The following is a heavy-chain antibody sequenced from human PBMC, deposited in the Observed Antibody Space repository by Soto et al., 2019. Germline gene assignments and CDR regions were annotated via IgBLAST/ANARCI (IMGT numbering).Heavy chain of an antibody. CDR3: TKNSAYALDY. D-gene: IGHD5-12*01. CDR2: IYYSGST. J-gene: IGHJ4*02. Sequence: KTSETLSLTCTVSGGSISSGDYYWSWIRQPPGKGLEWIGYIYYSGSTNYNPSLESRATFSVDISKNQFFLKLSSVTAADTAVYYCTKNSAYALDYWGQGTLVTVSS. CDR1: GGSISSGDYY. V-gene: IGHV4-30-4*03.